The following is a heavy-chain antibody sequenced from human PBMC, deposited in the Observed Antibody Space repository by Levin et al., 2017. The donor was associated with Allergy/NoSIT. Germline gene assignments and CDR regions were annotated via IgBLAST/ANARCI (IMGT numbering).Heavy chain of an antibody. J-gene: IGHJ4*02. D-gene: IGHD2-21*02. CDR2: IWYDGSNK. Sequence: GESLKISCAASGFTFSSYGMHWVRQAPGKGLEWVAVIWYDGSNKYYADSVKGRFTISRDNSKNTLYLQMNSLRAEDTAVYYCARDHSAYCSGGCLGYWGQGTLVTVSS. V-gene: IGHV3-33*01. CDR1: GFTFSSYG. CDR3: ARDHSAYCSGGCLGY.